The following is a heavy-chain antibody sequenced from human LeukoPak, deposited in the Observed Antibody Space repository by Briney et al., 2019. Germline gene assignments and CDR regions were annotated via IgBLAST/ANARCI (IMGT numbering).Heavy chain of an antibody. J-gene: IGHJ6*03. CDR2: IYYSGST. V-gene: IGHV4-59*01. Sequence: SETLSLTCAVYGGSFSGYYWSWIRQPPGKGLEWIGYIYYSGSTKFNPSLNGRVSISRDTSNNFFSLRLRSVTAADTAVYFCARGRVSSSTWYSTYYYFFYMDFWGKGTTVTVSS. CDR1: GGSFSGYY. D-gene: IGHD4-11*01. CDR3: ARGRVSSSTWYSTYYYFFYMDF.